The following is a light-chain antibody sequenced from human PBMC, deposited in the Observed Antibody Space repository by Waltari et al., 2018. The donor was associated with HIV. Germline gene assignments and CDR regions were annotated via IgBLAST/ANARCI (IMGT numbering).Light chain of an antibody. CDR1: QSISTY. V-gene: IGKV1-39*01. CDR2: AAS. Sequence: DIQMTQSPSSLSASVGDRVTITCRASQSISTYLNSYQQKPGKAPKRLIYAASSWQSAVPSRFSGSGSGTDFTLTISSLQPEDFATYYCQQSYSTPFAFGPGTKVDIK. CDR3: QQSYSTPFA. J-gene: IGKJ3*01.